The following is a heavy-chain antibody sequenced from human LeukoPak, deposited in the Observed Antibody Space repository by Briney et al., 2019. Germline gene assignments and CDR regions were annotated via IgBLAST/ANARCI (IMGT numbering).Heavy chain of an antibody. CDR3: AKDRGMTTVTTWRYYYYYYGMDV. CDR1: GFTFSSYG. V-gene: IGHV3-30*18. J-gene: IGHJ6*02. D-gene: IGHD4-17*01. Sequence: SGRSLRLSCAASGFTFSSYGMPWVRQAPGKGLEWVAVISYDGSNKYYADSVKGRFTISRVNSKNTLYLQMNSLRAEDTAVYYCAKDRGMTTVTTWRYYYYYYGMDVWGQGTTVTISS. CDR2: ISYDGSNK.